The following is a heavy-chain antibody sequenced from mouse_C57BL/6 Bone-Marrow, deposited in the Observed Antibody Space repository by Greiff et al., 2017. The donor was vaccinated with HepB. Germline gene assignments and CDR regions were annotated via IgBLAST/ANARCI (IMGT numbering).Heavy chain of an antibody. Sequence: VKLVESGPGLVAPSQSLSITCTVSGFSLTSYAISWVRQPPGKGLEWLGVIWTGGGTNYNSALKSRLSISKDNSKSQVFLKMNSLQTDDTARYYCARNKGIYYDYDCFAYWGQGTLVTVSA. CDR2: IWTGGGT. V-gene: IGHV2-9-1*01. D-gene: IGHD2-4*01. CDR3: ARNKGIYYDYDCFAY. CDR1: GFSLTSYA. J-gene: IGHJ3*01.